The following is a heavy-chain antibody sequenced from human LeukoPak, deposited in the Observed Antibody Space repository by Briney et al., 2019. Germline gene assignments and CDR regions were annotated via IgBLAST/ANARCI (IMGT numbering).Heavy chain of an antibody. J-gene: IGHJ4*02. D-gene: IGHD3-10*01. CDR2: IYSGGST. Sequence: GGSLRLSCAASGFTVSSNYMSWVRQAPGKGLQWVSVIYSGGSTYYADSVKGRFTISRDNSKNTLYLQMNSLRAEDTAVYYCANEYGSGSYFDFDYWGQGTLVTVSS. CDR3: ANEYGSGSYFDFDY. CDR1: GFTVSSNY. V-gene: IGHV3-53*01.